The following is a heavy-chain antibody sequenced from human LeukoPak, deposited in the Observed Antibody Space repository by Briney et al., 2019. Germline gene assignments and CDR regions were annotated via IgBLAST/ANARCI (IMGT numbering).Heavy chain of an antibody. J-gene: IGHJ4*02. D-gene: IGHD3-9*01. CDR1: GFTFSSYA. Sequence: GGSLRPSCAASGFTFSSYAMHWVRQAPGKGLEWVAVISYDGSNKYYADSVKGRFTISRDNSKNTLYLQMNSLRAEDTAVYYCARDPLIYDILTGYYHDYWGQGTLVTVSS. V-gene: IGHV3-30*04. CDR3: ARDPLIYDILTGYYHDY. CDR2: ISYDGSNK.